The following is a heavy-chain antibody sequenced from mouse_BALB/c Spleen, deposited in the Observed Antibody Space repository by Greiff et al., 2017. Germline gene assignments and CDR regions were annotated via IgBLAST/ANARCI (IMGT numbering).Heavy chain of an antibody. V-gene: IGHV5-6-3*01. CDR1: GFTFSSYG. CDR3: ARELLYAMDY. CDR2: INSNGGST. Sequence: DVKLVESGGGLVQPGGSLKLSCAASGFTFSSYGMSWVRQTPDKRLELVATINSNGGSTYYPDSVKGRFTISRDNAKNTLYLQMSSLKSEDTAMYYCARELLYAMDYWGQGTSVTVSS. J-gene: IGHJ4*01. D-gene: IGHD1-1*01.